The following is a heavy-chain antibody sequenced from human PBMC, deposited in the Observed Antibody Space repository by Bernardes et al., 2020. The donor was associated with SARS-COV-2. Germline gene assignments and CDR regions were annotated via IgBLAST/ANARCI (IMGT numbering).Heavy chain of an antibody. CDR1: GYSFSSYA. D-gene: IGHD4-17*01. J-gene: IGHJ4*02. CDR2: ISGSAGSI. V-gene: IGHV3-23*01. Sequence: VGSLRLSCAASGYSFSSYAMTWVRQAPGKGLEWVSAISGSAGSIYYADSLKGRFTISRDNSKNTLSLQMNSLRAEDTAVYYCARSRDYGDFGGILREYYFDYWGQGTLVTVSS. CDR3: ARSRDYGDFGGILREYYFDY.